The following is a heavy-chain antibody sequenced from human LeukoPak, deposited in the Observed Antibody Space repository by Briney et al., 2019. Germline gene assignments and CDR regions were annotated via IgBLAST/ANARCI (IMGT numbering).Heavy chain of an antibody. CDR3: ARVHCSGGSCYPEDY. CDR2: MNPKSGNT. CDR1: GYTFTGYY. Sequence: GASVKVSCKASGYTFTGYYMHWVRQAPGQGLEWMGWMNPKSGNTGYAQKFQGRVTMTRNTSISTAYMELSSLRSEDTAVYYCARVHCSGGSCYPEDYWGQGTLVTVSS. V-gene: IGHV1-8*02. J-gene: IGHJ4*02. D-gene: IGHD2-15*01.